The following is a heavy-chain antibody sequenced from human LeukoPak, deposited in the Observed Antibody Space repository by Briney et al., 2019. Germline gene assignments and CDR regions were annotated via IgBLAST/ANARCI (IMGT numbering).Heavy chain of an antibody. CDR3: SRQVDSVHDY. Sequence: LGGSLRLSCAASGFTFSTYAMNWVRQAPGKGLEWVSSISSSGDYIFYADSVKDRFAISRDNAKNSLLLQMNSLRAEDTAIYYCSRQVDSVHDYWGRGILVTVSS. D-gene: IGHD5-12*01. CDR2: ISSSGDYI. CDR1: GFTFSTYA. J-gene: IGHJ4*02. V-gene: IGHV3-21*04.